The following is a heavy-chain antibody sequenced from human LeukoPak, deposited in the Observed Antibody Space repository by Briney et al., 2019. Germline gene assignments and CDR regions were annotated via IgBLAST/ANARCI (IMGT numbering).Heavy chain of an antibody. V-gene: IGHV1-2*02. Sequence: ASVKVSCKASVYTFTGYYTHWVRQAPGQGLEWMGWINPNSGGTNYAQKFQGRVTMTRDTSISTAYMELSRLRSDDTAVYYCARGSVIVVVPAAIDDPWGQGTLVTVSS. CDR2: INPNSGGT. CDR1: VYTFTGYY. CDR3: ARGSVIVVVPAAIDDP. D-gene: IGHD2-2*01. J-gene: IGHJ5*02.